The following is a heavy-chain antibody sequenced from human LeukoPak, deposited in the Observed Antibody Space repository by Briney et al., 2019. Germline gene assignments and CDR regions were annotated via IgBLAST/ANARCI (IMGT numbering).Heavy chain of an antibody. V-gene: IGHV3-30*04. CDR3: ARDLFLGTPDFFDY. J-gene: IGHJ4*02. Sequence: GTSLRLSCAASGFIFSSYPMHWLRQAPDRGLEWVGVISFDGRIKDYADSVEGRFTISRDDSKNTLYVHMNSLRSDDTAVYFCARDLFLGTPDFFDYWGQGTLVTVSS. D-gene: IGHD3-16*01. CDR1: GFIFSSYP. CDR2: ISFDGRIK.